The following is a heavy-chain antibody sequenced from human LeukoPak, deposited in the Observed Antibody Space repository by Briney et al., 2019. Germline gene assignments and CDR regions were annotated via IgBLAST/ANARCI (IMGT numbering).Heavy chain of an antibody. CDR2: ISSGSTYI. CDR3: ARGQGRRWLQGDAFDI. J-gene: IGHJ3*02. D-gene: IGHD5-24*01. V-gene: IGHV3-21*01. Sequence: GGSLRLSCAASGFTFSSYSMNWVRQAPGKGLEWVSSISSGSTYIYYADSVKGRFTISRDNAKNSLYLQMNSLRAEDTAVYYCARGQGRRWLQGDAFDIWGQGTMVTVSS. CDR1: GFTFSSYS.